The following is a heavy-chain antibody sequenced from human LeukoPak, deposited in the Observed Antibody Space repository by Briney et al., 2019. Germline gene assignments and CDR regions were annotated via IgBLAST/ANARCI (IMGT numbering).Heavy chain of an antibody. D-gene: IGHD6-19*01. CDR2: ITTSDGNT. CDR3: AKDRGSGWFGSDY. V-gene: IGHV3-23*01. CDR1: GFTFSSYT. Sequence: PGGSLRLSCAASGFTFSSYTMSWVRQAPGKGLEWVSTITTSDGNTYYADSVKGRFTISRDNSKNTLNLQMNSLRAEDTAVYYCAKDRGSGWFGSDYWGQGTLVTVSS. J-gene: IGHJ4*02.